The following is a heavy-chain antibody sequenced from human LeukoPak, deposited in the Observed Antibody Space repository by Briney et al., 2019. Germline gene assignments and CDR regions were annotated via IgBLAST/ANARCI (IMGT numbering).Heavy chain of an antibody. Sequence: GGSLRLSCAASGFTFSSYSMNWVRHAPGNGLEWVSSISSSSSYIYYADSVKGRFTISRDNAKNSLYLQMNSLRAEDTAVYYCARADDSSGYTGGTFDYWGQGTLVTLSS. CDR2: ISSSSSYI. J-gene: IGHJ4*02. V-gene: IGHV3-21*01. D-gene: IGHD3-22*01. CDR3: ARADDSSGYTGGTFDY. CDR1: GFTFSSYS.